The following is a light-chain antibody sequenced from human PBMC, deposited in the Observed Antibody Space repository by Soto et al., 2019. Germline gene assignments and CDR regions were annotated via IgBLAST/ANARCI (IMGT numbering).Light chain of an antibody. CDR3: QQYYDYPPLI. V-gene: IGKV3-15*01. Sequence: EIVMTQSPATLSVSPGKRATLSCRASRNINRKLAWYQQKPGQAPRLLISGASTRATGIPARFSGSGSGTEFTLTISSLQSEDVAVYYCQQYYDYPPLIFGGGTKVEIK. CDR2: GAS. J-gene: IGKJ4*01. CDR1: RNINRK.